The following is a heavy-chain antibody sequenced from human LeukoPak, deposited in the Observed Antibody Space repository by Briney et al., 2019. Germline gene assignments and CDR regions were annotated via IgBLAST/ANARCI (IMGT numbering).Heavy chain of an antibody. Sequence: GGSLRLSCVVSGFTSSSYNMHWVRQAPGKGLEWVSSIGSSSDYIHYADSLKGRFTISRDIAKNSLYLQMNSLKAEDTAVYYCARGELGDCSGGSCYFDYWGQGTLVTVSS. J-gene: IGHJ4*02. CDR1: GFTSSSYN. CDR2: IGSSSDYI. D-gene: IGHD2-15*01. CDR3: ARGELGDCSGGSCYFDY. V-gene: IGHV3-21*01.